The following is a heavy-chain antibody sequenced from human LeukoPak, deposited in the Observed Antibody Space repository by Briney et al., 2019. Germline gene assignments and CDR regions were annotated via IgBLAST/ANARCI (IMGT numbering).Heavy chain of an antibody. CDR1: GYTFTSYV. V-gene: IGHV1-18*01. J-gene: IGHJ4*02. Sequence: ASVKVSCKASGYTFTSYVINWVRQAPGQGLEWMGWISAYNGNTHYAQKFQGRVTMTTDTSTNTAYMELRSLRSDDTAVYYCAREMAVAGSGVIDSWGQGTLVTVSS. CDR3: AREMAVAGSGVIDS. CDR2: ISAYNGNT. D-gene: IGHD6-19*01.